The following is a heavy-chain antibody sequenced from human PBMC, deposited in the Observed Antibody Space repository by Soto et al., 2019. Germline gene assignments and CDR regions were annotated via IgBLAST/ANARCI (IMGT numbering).Heavy chain of an antibody. D-gene: IGHD6-19*01. V-gene: IGHV3-30*03. CDR3: ARDMSMAVPGRGEYYYYYGMDF. Sequence: QVQLVASGGGVVQPGGSLRLSCAASRFNFNIYGMHWVRQAPGTGLEWVAVVSYDGTNEYYADSVKGRFTISRDNSKNTLYLEMNSLRPEETAVYYCARDMSMAVPGRGEYYYYYGMDFWGRGTTVTVSS. J-gene: IGHJ6*02. CDR1: RFNFNIYG. CDR2: VSYDGTNE.